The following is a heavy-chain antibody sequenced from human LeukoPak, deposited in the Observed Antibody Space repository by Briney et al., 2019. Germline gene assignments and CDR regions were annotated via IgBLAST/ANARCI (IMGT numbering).Heavy chain of an antibody. V-gene: IGHV4-59*01. J-gene: IGHJ4*02. CDR1: GGSISXXX. Sequence: XVSGGSISXXXXXWIRXPPGXXXXXXGYIYYSGSTNYNPSLKSRVTISVDTSKNQFSLKLSSVTAADTAVYYCARFPGDGYNPVDYWGQGTLVTVSS. CDR3: ARFPGDGYNPVDY. D-gene: IGHD5-24*01. CDR2: IYYSGST.